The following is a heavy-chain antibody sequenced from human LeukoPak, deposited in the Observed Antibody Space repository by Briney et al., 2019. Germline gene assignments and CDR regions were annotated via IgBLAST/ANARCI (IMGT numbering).Heavy chain of an antibody. CDR2: IYYTET. D-gene: IGHD7-27*01. J-gene: IGHJ4*02. CDR3: ATRKLGNDY. Sequence: SETLSLTCTVSGGSVSNYYWSWIRQSPGKGLVWIGYIYYTETSYNPSLKSRVTISADTSKNQFSLKLYSVTAADTAVYYCATRKLGNDYWGQGTLVTVSS. CDR1: GGSVSNYY. V-gene: IGHV4-59*02.